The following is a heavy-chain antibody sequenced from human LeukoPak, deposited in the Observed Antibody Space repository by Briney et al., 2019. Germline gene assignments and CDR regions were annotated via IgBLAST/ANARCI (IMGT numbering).Heavy chain of an antibody. Sequence: GGSLRLSCAVSGFTFVNYAIHWVRQAPGKGLVWVSHVNNDGSATSYADSVKGRFTISRDSAKNTVYLHMNSLRVEDTAVYYCTSFFETNWGQGTLVTVSS. J-gene: IGHJ4*02. V-gene: IGHV3-74*01. CDR1: GFTFVNYA. D-gene: IGHD2/OR15-2a*01. CDR3: TSFFETN. CDR2: VNNDGSAT.